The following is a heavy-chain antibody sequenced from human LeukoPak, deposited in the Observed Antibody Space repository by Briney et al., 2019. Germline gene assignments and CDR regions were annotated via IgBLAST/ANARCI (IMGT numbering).Heavy chain of an antibody. Sequence: GESLKISCKGSGYSFTSYWIGWVRQMPGKGLDWMGIIYPGDSDTRYSPSFQGQVTISADKSISTAYLQWSSLKASDTAMYYCARLGQGTTDSSWYGYYNWFDPWGQGTLVTVSS. J-gene: IGHJ5*02. D-gene: IGHD6-13*01. CDR3: ARLGQGTTDSSWYGYYNWFDP. V-gene: IGHV5-51*01. CDR1: GYSFTSYW. CDR2: IYPGDSDT.